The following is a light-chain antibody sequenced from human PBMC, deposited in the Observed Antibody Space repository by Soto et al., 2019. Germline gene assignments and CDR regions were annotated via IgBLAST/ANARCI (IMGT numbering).Light chain of an antibody. Sequence: EIVLTQSPATLSVSPGDRATLSCRASENVSHKFAWYQQKPGQTPRLLIYGASIRASGVPDRFSGSASETEFTLTISSLQSDDSAIYYCPHYNYWPFTFGRGTNLEIK. CDR1: ENVSHK. J-gene: IGKJ2*01. V-gene: IGKV3D-15*01. CDR2: GAS. CDR3: PHYNYWPFT.